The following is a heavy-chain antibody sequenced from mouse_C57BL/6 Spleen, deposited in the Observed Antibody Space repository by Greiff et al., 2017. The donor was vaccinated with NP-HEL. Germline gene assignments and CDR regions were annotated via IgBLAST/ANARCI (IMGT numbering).Heavy chain of an antibody. CDR2: IFPGSGST. CDR3: AGGNPYSNFFFDY. Sequence: VQLQHSGPELVKPGASVKISCKASGYTFTDYYINWVKQRPGQGLEWIGWIFPGSGSTYYNEKFKGKATLTVDKSSSTAYMLLSSLTSEDSAVYFCAGGNPYSNFFFDYWGQGTTLTVSS. J-gene: IGHJ2*01. D-gene: IGHD2-5*01. V-gene: IGHV1-75*01. CDR1: GYTFTDYY.